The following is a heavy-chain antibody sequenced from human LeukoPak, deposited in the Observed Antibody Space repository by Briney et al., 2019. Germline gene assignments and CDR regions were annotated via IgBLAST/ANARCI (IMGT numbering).Heavy chain of an antibody. CDR3: TRGIRFRWYFDL. CDR2: IYYSGST. D-gene: IGHD3-3*01. CDR1: GGSISSYY. V-gene: IGHV4-59*01. J-gene: IGHJ2*01. Sequence: SETLSLTCTVSGGSISSYYWSWIRQPPGKGLEWIGYIYYSGSTNYNPSLKSRVTISVDTSKNQFSLNLSSVTAADTAMYYCTRGIRFRWYFDLWGRGTLVTVSS.